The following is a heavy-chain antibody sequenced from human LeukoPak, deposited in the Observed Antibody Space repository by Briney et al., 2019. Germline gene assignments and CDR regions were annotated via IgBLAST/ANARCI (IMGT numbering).Heavy chain of an antibody. CDR1: GGTFSSYA. CDR2: IIPIFGTA. V-gene: IGHV1-69*05. J-gene: IGHJ3*02. Sequence: SSVKVSCKASGGTFSSYAISWVRQAPGQGLEWMGRIIPIFGTANYAQKFQGRVTITTDESTSTAYMELSSLRSEDTAVYYCARWFHRQGAFDIWGQGTMVTVSS. D-gene: IGHD3-22*01. CDR3: ARWFHRQGAFDI.